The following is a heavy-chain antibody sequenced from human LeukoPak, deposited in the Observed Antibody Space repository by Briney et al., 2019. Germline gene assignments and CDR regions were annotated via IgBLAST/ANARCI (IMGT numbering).Heavy chain of an antibody. Sequence: PSETLSLTCTVSGGFIHTYNWIWIRQPAGKGLEWVGRNNVAGDSYYNPSLKSRVSISVDRPNNRFSLELTSVTAADPAVYYCARDREHSYGSDLDHWGQGILVTVSS. V-gene: IGHV4-4*07. CDR1: GGFIHTYN. D-gene: IGHD5-18*01. CDR2: NNVAGDS. CDR3: ARDREHSYGSDLDH. J-gene: IGHJ4*02.